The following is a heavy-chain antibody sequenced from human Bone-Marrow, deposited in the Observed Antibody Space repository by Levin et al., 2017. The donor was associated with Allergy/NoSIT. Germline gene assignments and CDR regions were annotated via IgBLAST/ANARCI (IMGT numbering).Heavy chain of an antibody. V-gene: IGHV1-18*01. CDR1: GYTFTSYG. Sequence: GESLKISCKASGYTFTSYGISWVRQAPGQGLEWMGWISAYNGNTNYAQKLQGRVTMTTDTSTSTAYMELRSLRSDDTAVYYCARDYYGSGSYYGDYFDYWGQGTLVTVSS. CDR2: ISAYNGNT. D-gene: IGHD3-10*01. J-gene: IGHJ4*02. CDR3: ARDYYGSGSYYGDYFDY.